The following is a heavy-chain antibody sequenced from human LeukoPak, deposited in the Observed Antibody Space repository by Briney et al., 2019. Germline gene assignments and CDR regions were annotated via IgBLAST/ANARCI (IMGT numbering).Heavy chain of an antibody. V-gene: IGHV4-39*07. CDR3: AREFDNYDSGTYYNGVAS. Sequence: SETLSLTCIVSGDSITSCSYYWGRIRQPPGQGLEWFGNIHYSGNTYSIPTLKSRLAISLDTSKNHFSLNLTSVTAADTAVYYCAREFDNYDSGTYYNGVASCGHGALVTVSS. CDR2: IHYSGNT. CDR1: GDSITSCSYY. D-gene: IGHD3-10*01. J-gene: IGHJ5*01.